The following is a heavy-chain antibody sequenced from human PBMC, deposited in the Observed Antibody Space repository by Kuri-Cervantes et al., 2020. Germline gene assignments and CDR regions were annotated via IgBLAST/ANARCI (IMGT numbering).Heavy chain of an antibody. V-gene: IGHV4-59*08. D-gene: IGHD3-22*01. J-gene: IGHJ5*02. CDR2: IHYNGST. CDR3: ARQHPYYYDSSGYYRGDWFDP. CDR1: GGSISSKY. Sequence: SETLSLTCTVSGGSISSKYWSWIRQPPGKGLDWIAYIHYNGSTYYNPSLKSRVTISVDTSKNQFSLKLSSVTAADTAVYYCARQHPYYYDSSGYYRGDWFDPWGQGTLVTVSS.